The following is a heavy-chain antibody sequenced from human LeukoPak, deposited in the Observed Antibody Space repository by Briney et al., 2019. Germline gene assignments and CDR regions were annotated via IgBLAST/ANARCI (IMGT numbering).Heavy chain of an antibody. D-gene: IGHD6-19*01. CDR1: GFTFSSYA. J-gene: IGHJ4*02. V-gene: IGHV3-30-3*01. Sequence: GGSLRLSCAASGFTFSSYAMHWVRQAPGKGLEWVAVISYDGSNKYYADSVKGRFTISRDNSKNTLYLQTNSLRAEDTAVYYCARVRATGAVAGPFAYWGQGTLVTVSS. CDR2: ISYDGSNK. CDR3: ARVRATGAVAGPFAY.